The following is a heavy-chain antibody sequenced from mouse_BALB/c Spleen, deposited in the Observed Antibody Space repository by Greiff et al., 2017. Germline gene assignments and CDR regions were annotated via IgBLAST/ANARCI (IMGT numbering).Heavy chain of an antibody. D-gene: IGHD2-1*01. CDR3: ARTPIYYGNYGS. CDR1: GYTFTSYW. Sequence: QVQLKESGAELAKPGASVKMSCKASGYTFTSYWMHWVKQRPGQGLEWIGYINPSTGYTEYNQKFKDKATLTADKSSSTAYMQLSSLTSEDSAVYYCARTPIYYGNYGSWGQGTTLTVSS. V-gene: IGHV1-7*01. CDR2: INPSTGYT. J-gene: IGHJ2*01.